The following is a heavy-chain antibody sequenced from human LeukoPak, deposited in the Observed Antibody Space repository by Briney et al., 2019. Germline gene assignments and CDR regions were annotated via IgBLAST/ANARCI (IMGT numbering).Heavy chain of an antibody. CDR3: ARVIEVGDSVPAY. V-gene: IGHV3-48*03. D-gene: IGHD3-22*01. CDR2: ISGSGSGSGSSI. Sequence: GGSLRLSCAASGFTFSSYAMNWVRQAPGKGLEWVSYISGSGSGSGSSIFYADSVKGRFTISRDNAKNSLYLQVNSLRAEDTAIYYCARVIEVGDSVPAYWGQGTLVTVSS. J-gene: IGHJ4*02. CDR1: GFTFSSYA.